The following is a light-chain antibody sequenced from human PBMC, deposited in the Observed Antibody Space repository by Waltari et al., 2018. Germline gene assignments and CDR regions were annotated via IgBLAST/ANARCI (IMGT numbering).Light chain of an antibody. CDR1: QSILNSSSNKNQ. Sequence: DILMTQYPDSLSVSLGERATINCKSSQSILNSSSNKNQLAWYQPKPGQAPRLLISWASSRASGVPDRFSGSGSGTDFTLTISCLQTEDVAVYSCQQYETTPLTFGPGTKVEI. V-gene: IGKV4-1*01. CDR2: WAS. CDR3: QQYETTPLT. J-gene: IGKJ3*01.